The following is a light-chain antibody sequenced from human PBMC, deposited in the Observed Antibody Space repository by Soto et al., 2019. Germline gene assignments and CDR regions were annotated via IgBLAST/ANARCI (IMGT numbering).Light chain of an antibody. V-gene: IGKV1-39*01. CDR3: QQSFSPPRT. CDR1: QSISKY. Sequence: DLQMTQSPSSLSASVGDRLTITCRASQSISKYLNWYQQRPVTPPKLLIDGASSLQCGVPSSFTGSGSRTDFTLTISNLQPEDFATYYYQQSFSPPRTFGQGTRVEIK. CDR2: GAS. J-gene: IGKJ1*01.